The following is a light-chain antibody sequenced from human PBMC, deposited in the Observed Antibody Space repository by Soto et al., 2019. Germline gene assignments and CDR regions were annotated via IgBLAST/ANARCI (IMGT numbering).Light chain of an antibody. CDR2: ATS. Sequence: EIPLTQSPSSLASSVGDRPTLTCRASRNVSIYLNWYQHKPGKGPTLLIHATSNLQIGVPSRLSGSGSGTEFTLTISSMEPEDFGTYYCQQSYKMPSFGQGTRLEIK. CDR3: QQSYKMPS. J-gene: IGKJ5*01. CDR1: RNVSIY. V-gene: IGKV1-39*01.